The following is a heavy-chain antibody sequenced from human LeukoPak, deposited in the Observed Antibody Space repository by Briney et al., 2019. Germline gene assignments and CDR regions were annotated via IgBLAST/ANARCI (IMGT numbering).Heavy chain of an antibody. Sequence: VGSLRLSCAASGFTFSSYGMHWARQAPGKGLEWVAFIRYDGSNKYYADSVKGRFTISRDNSKNTLYLQMNSLRAEDTAVYYCAKDSADFWSGYPPSTYFDYWGQGTLVTVSS. V-gene: IGHV3-30*02. D-gene: IGHD3-3*01. CDR1: GFTFSSYG. CDR3: AKDSADFWSGYPPSTYFDY. J-gene: IGHJ4*02. CDR2: IRYDGSNK.